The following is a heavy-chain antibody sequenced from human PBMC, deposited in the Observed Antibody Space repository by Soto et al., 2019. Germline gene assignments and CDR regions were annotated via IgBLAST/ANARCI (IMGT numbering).Heavy chain of an antibody. J-gene: IGHJ6*02. V-gene: IGHV4-34*01. Sequence: SETLSLTCAVYGGSFSCYCLSWIRQPPGKGLEWIGEVNHCGSTNYNPSLKSRVTISVDTSKNHLSLKLRSVTAADTDVYYCARGGDGMDVWGQGTTVTVSS. D-gene: IGHD3-10*01. CDR3: ARGGDGMDV. CDR2: VNHCGST. CDR1: GGSFSCYC.